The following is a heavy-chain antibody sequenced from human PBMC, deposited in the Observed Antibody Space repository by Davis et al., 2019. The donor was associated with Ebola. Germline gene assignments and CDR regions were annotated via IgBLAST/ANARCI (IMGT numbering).Heavy chain of an antibody. CDR3: ARDRGMIAAAGHFDY. J-gene: IGHJ4*02. Sequence: SVKVSCKASGYTFTSYGISWVRQAPGQGLEWMGWISAYNGNTNYAQKLQGRVTMTTDTSTSTAYMELRSLRSEDTAMYYRARDRGMIAAAGHFDYWGQGTLVTVSS. CDR1: GYTFTSYG. CDR2: ISAYNGNT. D-gene: IGHD6-13*01. V-gene: IGHV1-18*01.